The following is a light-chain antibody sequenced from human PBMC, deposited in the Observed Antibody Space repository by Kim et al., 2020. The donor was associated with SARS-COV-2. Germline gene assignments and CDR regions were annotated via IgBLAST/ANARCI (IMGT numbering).Light chain of an antibody. CDR1: QSVSSY. CDR2: DAS. V-gene: IGKV3-11*01. CDR3: QQRSHWPPT. Sequence: SSPGERATLSCRASQSVSSYLAWYQQKPGQAPRLVIYDASSRATDIPARFSGGGSGIDFTLTISSLEPEDFALYYCQQRSHWPPTFGGGTKVDIK. J-gene: IGKJ4*01.